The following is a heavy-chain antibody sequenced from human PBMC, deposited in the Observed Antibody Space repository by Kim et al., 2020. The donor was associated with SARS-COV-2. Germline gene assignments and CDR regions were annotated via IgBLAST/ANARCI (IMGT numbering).Heavy chain of an antibody. CDR3: ARGSGRYSSGWYPFNWFDP. D-gene: IGHD6-19*01. Sequence: SETLSLTCTVSGGSISSGGYYWSWIRQHPGKGLEWIGYIYYSGSTYYNPSLKSRVTISVDTSKNQFSLKLSSVTAADTAVYYCARGSGRYSSGWYPFNWFDPWGQGTLVTVSS. CDR2: IYYSGST. J-gene: IGHJ5*02. CDR1: GGSISSGGYY. V-gene: IGHV4-31*03.